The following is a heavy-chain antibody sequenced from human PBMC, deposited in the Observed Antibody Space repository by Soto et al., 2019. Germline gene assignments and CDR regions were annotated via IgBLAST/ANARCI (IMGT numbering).Heavy chain of an antibody. Sequence: EVQLLESGGDLVQPGGSLRLSCAASGFTFSNYAINWVRQAPGKGLEWVSVISGSGGSADYADSVQGRFTISRDNSKNTLYLQMNILRAEDTAIYFCVREGSGWYSRGSFDVWGRGTMVTVSS. CDR2: ISGSGGSA. D-gene: IGHD6-19*01. V-gene: IGHV3-23*01. CDR3: VREGSGWYSRGSFDV. J-gene: IGHJ3*01. CDR1: GFTFSNYA.